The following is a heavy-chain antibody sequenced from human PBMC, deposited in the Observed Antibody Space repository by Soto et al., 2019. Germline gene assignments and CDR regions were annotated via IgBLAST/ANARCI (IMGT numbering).Heavy chain of an antibody. V-gene: IGHV1-58*01. D-gene: IGHD2-15*01. J-gene: IGHJ6*02. Sequence: ASVKVSCKASGFTFTSSAVQWVRQARGQRLEWIGWIVVGSGNTNYAQKFQERVTITRDMSTSTAYMELSSLRSEDTAVYYCAAIGYCSGGSCRDYYYYGMDVWGQGTTVTVSS. CDR3: AAIGYCSGGSCRDYYYYGMDV. CDR1: GFTFTSSA. CDR2: IVVGSGNT.